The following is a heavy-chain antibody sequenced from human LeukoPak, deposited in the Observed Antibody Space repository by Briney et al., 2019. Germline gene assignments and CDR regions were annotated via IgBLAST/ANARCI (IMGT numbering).Heavy chain of an antibody. CDR3: ARVNHSGSYGRRFDY. D-gene: IGHD1-26*01. CDR2: INPNSGGT. J-gene: IGHJ4*02. Sequence: ASVKVSCKASGYTFTGYYMHWVRQAPGQGLEWMGWINPNSGGTNYAQKFQGRVTMTRDTSISTAYMELSRLRSDDTAVYYCARVNHSGSYGRRFDYWGQGTLVTVSS. V-gene: IGHV1-2*02. CDR1: GYTFTGYY.